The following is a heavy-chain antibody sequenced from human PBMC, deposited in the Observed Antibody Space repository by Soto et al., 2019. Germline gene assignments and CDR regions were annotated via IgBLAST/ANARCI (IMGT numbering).Heavy chain of an antibody. CDR2: ISGSGGTT. D-gene: IGHD6-25*01. CDR1: GFTFSSYA. CDR3: AKFFVETGGSSGWPWTFHY. Sequence: EVQLLESGGGLVQPGRSLRLSCAASGFTFSSYAMSWVRQAPGKGLEWVSAISGSGGTTYYAASVKGRFTISRDNSKYTLFLQMNSLRAEDTAVYYCAKFFVETGGSSGWPWTFHYWGQGTLVTVSS. J-gene: IGHJ4*02. V-gene: IGHV3-23*01.